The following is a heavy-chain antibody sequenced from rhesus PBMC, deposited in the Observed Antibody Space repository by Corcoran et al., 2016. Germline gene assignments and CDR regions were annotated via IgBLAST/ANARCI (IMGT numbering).Heavy chain of an antibody. J-gene: IGHJ4*01. D-gene: IGHD3-34*01. CDR3: ARGGSPDY. Sequence: QVQLQESGPGLVKPSETLSLTSAVSGSSISRGDGRSWIPPPPGKGWGWIGYIGGSSGSTNYNPSLKSRVTISKDTSKKQFSLKLSSVTAAYTAVYYCARGGSPDYWGQGVLVTVSS. CDR2: IGGSSGST. CDR1: GSSISRGDG. V-gene: IGHV4-127*01.